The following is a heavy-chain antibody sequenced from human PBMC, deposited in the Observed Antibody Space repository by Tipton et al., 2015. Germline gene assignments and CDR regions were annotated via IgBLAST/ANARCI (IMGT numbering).Heavy chain of an antibody. J-gene: IGHJ4*02. D-gene: IGHD2-8*02. CDR3: ARVPLVSAMTRFYFDY. CDR1: GGSISHYY. Sequence: TLSLTCTVSGGSISHYYWSWIRQPPGKGLEWFGHIYYSGSTNYNPSLKSRVTMSVDPSKNQFSLKLRSVTAADTAVYYCARVPLVSAMTRFYFDYWGQGTLVTVSS. CDR2: IYYSGST. V-gene: IGHV4-59*12.